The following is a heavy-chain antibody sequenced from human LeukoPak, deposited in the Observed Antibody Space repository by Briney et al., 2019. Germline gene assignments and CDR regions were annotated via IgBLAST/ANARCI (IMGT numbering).Heavy chain of an antibody. CDR3: ARYFDY. J-gene: IGHJ4*02. CDR2: INHSGST. V-gene: IGHV4-34*01. Sequence: SETLSLTCSVSGGSISSGGYYWTWIRQPPGKGLEWIGEINHSGSTNYNPSLKSRVTISVDTSKNQFSLKLSSVTAADTAVYYCARYFDYWGQGTLVTVSS. CDR1: GGSISSGGYY.